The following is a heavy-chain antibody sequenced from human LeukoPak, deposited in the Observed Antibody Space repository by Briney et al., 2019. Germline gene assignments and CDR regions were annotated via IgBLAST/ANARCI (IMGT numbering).Heavy chain of an antibody. V-gene: IGHV4-59*01. CDR1: GVSISSYY. D-gene: IGHD3-10*01. CDR3: ASELGGFGELNWFDP. Sequence: SETLSLTCTVSGVSISSYYWSWIRQPPGKGLEWIGYIYYSGSTNYTPSLKSRVTISVDTSKNQFSLKLSSVTAADTAVYYCASELGGFGELNWFDPWGQGTLVTVSS. CDR2: IYYSGST. J-gene: IGHJ5*02.